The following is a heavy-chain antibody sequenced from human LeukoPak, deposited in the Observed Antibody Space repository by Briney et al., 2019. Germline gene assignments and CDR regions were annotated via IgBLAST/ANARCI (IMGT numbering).Heavy chain of an antibody. CDR3: AKAPPGDYPYWYFDL. Sequence: PGGSLRLSCAASGFTFSSYAMSWVRQAPGKGLEWVSTIGGSGHNTHHADSVKGRFIVSRDNSKNTLYLQMNSLRAEDTAVYYCAKAPPGDYPYWYFDLWGRGTLVTGSS. D-gene: IGHD4-17*01. J-gene: IGHJ2*01. V-gene: IGHV3-23*01. CDR2: IGGSGHNT. CDR1: GFTFSSYA.